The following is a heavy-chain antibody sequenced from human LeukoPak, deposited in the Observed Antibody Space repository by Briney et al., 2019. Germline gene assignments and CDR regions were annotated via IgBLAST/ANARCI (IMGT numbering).Heavy chain of an antibody. CDR2: INSDGSNK. Sequence: GGSLRLSCAASGFTFSNYWMHWVRQAPGNGLEWVSRINSDGSNKTYADSVRGRFTISRDNAKNTLYLQMSSLRVGDTAVYYCARSDYGDNYWGQGILVTVSS. CDR1: GFTFSNYW. CDR3: ARSDYGDNY. J-gene: IGHJ4*02. D-gene: IGHD4-17*01. V-gene: IGHV3-74*01.